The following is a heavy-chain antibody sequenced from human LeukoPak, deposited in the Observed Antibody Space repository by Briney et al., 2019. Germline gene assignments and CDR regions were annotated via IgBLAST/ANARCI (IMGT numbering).Heavy chain of an antibody. J-gene: IGHJ4*02. CDR3: AKGEGIAAAGTDY. V-gene: IGHV3-74*01. D-gene: IGHD6-13*01. CDR2: INPDGSKT. CDR1: GFTFSTYW. Sequence: PPGGSLRLSCAASGFTFSTYWFHWVRQAPGKGLVWVSRINPDGSKTDYADSVKGRFTISRDNAKNTLYLQMNSLRAEDTAVYYCAKGEGIAAAGTDYWGQGTLVTVSS.